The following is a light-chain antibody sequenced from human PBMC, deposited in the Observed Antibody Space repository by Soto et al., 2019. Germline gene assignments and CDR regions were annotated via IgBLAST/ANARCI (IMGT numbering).Light chain of an antibody. CDR3: QQRSNWVFT. Sequence: EIVLTQSPATLSLSPGERATLSCRASQSVGSFLAWYQQKPGQAPRLLIYDASNRATGIPARFSGSGSGTDFTLTISSLEPEDFARYYCQQRSNWVFTFGPGTRVDIK. CDR1: QSVGSF. CDR2: DAS. J-gene: IGKJ3*01. V-gene: IGKV3-11*01.